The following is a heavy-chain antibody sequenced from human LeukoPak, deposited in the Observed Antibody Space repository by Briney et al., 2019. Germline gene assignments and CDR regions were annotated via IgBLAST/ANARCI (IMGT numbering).Heavy chain of an antibody. J-gene: IGHJ6*03. CDR3: AKEHDYDNYYYYYYMDV. Sequence: QPGGSLRLSCAASGFTFSSYEMNWVRQAPGKGLEWVSYISSSGSTIYYADSVKGRLTISRDNSKNTLYLQMNSLRAEDTAVYYCAKEHDYDNYYYYYYMDVWGKGTTVTISS. D-gene: IGHD4-17*01. CDR2: ISSSGSTI. CDR1: GFTFSSYE. V-gene: IGHV3-48*03.